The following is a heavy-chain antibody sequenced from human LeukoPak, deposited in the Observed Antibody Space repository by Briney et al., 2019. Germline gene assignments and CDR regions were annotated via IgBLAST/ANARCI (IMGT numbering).Heavy chain of an antibody. CDR1: GFTFSGSA. CDR2: IRSKANSYAT. Sequence: GGSLRLSCAASGFTFSGSAMHWVRQASGKGLEWVGRIRSKANSYATAYAASVKGRFTISRDDSKNTAYLQMNSLKTEDTAVYYCAKEGSSSWYRWFDPWGQGTLVTVSS. J-gene: IGHJ5*02. CDR3: AKEGSSSWYRWFDP. D-gene: IGHD6-13*01. V-gene: IGHV3-73*01.